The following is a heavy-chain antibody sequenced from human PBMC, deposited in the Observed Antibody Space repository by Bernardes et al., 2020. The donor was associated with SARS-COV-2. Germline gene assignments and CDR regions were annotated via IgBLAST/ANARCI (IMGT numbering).Heavy chain of an antibody. J-gene: IGHJ3*02. Sequence: GESLKISCKASGYRFTGYWIGWVRQMPGKGLEWMGIIYPDDSDSRYSPSFQGQVTISADKSITTAYLHWSSLKASDTAMYYCARLGSAFDIWGQGTMVTVSS. CDR1: GYRFTGYW. CDR2: IYPDDSDS. V-gene: IGHV5-51*01. CDR3: ARLGSAFDI.